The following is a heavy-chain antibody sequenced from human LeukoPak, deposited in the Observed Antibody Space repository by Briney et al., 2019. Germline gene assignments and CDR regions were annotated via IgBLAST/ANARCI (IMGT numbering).Heavy chain of an antibody. D-gene: IGHD4-17*01. CDR3: ARDRVSRLTTVTTQPTLDY. Sequence: PGGSLRLSCAASGFNFSTYEMNWVRQAPGKGLEWISYISISGTTTYYADSVKGRFSISRDNAKSSLYLQMNNLRADDSGFYFCARDRVSRLTTVTTQPTLDYWGQGALVTVSS. CDR2: ISISGTTT. J-gene: IGHJ4*02. CDR1: GFNFSTYE. V-gene: IGHV3-48*03.